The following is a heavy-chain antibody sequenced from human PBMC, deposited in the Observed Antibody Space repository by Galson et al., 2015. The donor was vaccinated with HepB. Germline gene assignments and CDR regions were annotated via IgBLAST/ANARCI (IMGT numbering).Heavy chain of an antibody. CDR3: ARAKEGRGYFDY. Sequence: SETLSLTCAVSGDSVSNDRWWSWVRQPPGEGLEWIGEAYHCGGTNYRPSLKSRVTISVDKSKNQFSLKLTSVTAADTAVYYCARAKEGRGYFDYWGQGTLVTVSS. CDR2: AYHCGGT. V-gene: IGHV4-4*02. J-gene: IGHJ4*02. D-gene: IGHD3-10*01. CDR1: GDSVSNDRW.